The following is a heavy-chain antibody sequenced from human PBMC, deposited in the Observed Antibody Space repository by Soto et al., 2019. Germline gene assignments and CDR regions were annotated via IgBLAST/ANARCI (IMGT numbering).Heavy chain of an antibody. V-gene: IGHV6-1*01. CDR1: GDSVSGNSAA. D-gene: IGHD3-22*01. CDR3: ARVRYYDSSSRRGYGMDV. J-gene: IGHJ6*02. CDR2: TYYRSKWYN. Sequence: PSQTLSLTCAISGDSVSGNSAACNWIRQSPSRGLEWLGRTYYRSKWYNDYAVSVKSRITINPDTSKNQFSLQLNSVTPEDTAVYYCARVRYYDSSSRRGYGMDVWGQGTTVTVSS.